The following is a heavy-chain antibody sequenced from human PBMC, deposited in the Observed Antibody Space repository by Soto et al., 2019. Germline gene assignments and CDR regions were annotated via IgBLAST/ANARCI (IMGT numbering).Heavy chain of an antibody. CDR3: AKDWYEDN. D-gene: IGHD6-13*01. V-gene: IGHV3-23*01. J-gene: IGHJ4*02. Sequence: EVQLLESGGGLVQPGGSLRLSCAASGFTFTTYAMTWVRQAPGKGLEWLSAINTAGTTYYADSVKGRFTISRDNAKNTLYLQMDGLRAEDTAVYYCAKDWYEDNWGQGTLVTVSS. CDR1: GFTFTTYA. CDR2: INTAGTT.